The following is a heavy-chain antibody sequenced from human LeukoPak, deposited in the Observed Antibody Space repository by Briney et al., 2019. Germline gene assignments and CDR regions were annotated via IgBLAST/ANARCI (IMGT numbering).Heavy chain of an antibody. CDR1: GGSFSGYY. CDR2: INQSGST. Sequence: PSETLSLTCAVYGGSFSGYYWSWIRQPPGKGLEWTGEINQSGSTNYNPSLKSRVTISVDTSKNQFSLKLSPVTAADTAVYYCARGGQWDCSGGSCFFGSRRSYYFDYWGQGTLVTVSS. V-gene: IGHV4-34*01. CDR3: ARGGQWDCSGGSCFFGSRRSYYFDY. D-gene: IGHD2-15*01. J-gene: IGHJ4*02.